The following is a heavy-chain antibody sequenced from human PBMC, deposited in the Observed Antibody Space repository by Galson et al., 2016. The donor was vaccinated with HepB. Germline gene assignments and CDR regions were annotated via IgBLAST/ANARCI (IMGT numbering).Heavy chain of an antibody. Sequence: SLRLSCAASGFTFSRSWMTWVRQAPGKGLEWVANIKEDGSEQFYVDSVKGRFTISRDNAKNSLYLQMNSLRAEDTAVYYCASYPGYFPGNWGQGTLVTVSS. CDR3: ASYPGYFPGN. V-gene: IGHV3-7*01. CDR1: GFTFSRSW. D-gene: IGHD3-9*01. CDR2: IKEDGSEQ. J-gene: IGHJ4*02.